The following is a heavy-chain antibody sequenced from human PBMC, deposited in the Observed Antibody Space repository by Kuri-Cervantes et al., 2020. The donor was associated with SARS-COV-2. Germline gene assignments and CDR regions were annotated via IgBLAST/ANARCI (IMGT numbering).Heavy chain of an antibody. V-gene: IGHV1-69*13. CDR2: IIPIFGTA. CDR1: GGTFSSYA. CDR3: ARGGYCSGGSCYSRGSTWAFDI. J-gene: IGHJ3*02. Sequence: SVKVSCKASGGTFSSYAIGWVRQAPGQGLEWMGGIIPIFGTANYAQKFQGRVTITADESTSTAYMELSSLRSEDTAVYYCARGGYCSGGSCYSRGSTWAFDIWGQGTMVTVSS. D-gene: IGHD2-15*01.